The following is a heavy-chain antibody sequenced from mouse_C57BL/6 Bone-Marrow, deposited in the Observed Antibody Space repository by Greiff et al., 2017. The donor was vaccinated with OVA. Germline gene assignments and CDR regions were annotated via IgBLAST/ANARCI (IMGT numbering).Heavy chain of an antibody. D-gene: IGHD2-1*01. Sequence: EVQLQQSGAELVRPGASVKLSCTASGFNIKDDYMHWVKQRPEQGLEWIGWIDPENGDTEYASKFQGKATITADTSSNTAYLQLSSLTSEDTAVYYCTAPLIYCGTLSYFDYWGQGTTLTVSS. V-gene: IGHV14-4*01. CDR3: TAPLIYCGTLSYFDY. CDR2: IDPENGDT. CDR1: GFNIKDDY. J-gene: IGHJ2*01.